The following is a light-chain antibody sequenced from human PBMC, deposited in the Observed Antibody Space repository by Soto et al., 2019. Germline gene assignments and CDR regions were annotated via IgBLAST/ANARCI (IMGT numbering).Light chain of an antibody. CDR1: QDINVY. Sequence: DIQMTQSPSSVSASVGDTVTITCRASQDINVYLNWYQQKPGEVPKLLIYSASSLHSGVPSRSTGSGSETDFTLTIRSLQPEDFATYYCQHGYVAPYNFGQGTKVDIK. J-gene: IGKJ2*01. CDR3: QHGYVAPYN. V-gene: IGKV1-39*01. CDR2: SAS.